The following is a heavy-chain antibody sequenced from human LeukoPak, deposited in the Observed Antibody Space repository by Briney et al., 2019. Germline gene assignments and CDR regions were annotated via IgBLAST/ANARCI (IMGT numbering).Heavy chain of an antibody. J-gene: IGHJ3*01. Sequence: GESLKISCKGSGYSFTNYWISWVRQMPGKGLEWMGRIDPSDSYTNYSPSFQGHVTISADKSISTAYLQWSSLKASDTAMYYCARPNITSYYDSRGYDAFDVWGQGTMVIVSS. CDR3: ARPNITSYYDSRGYDAFDV. D-gene: IGHD3-22*01. CDR2: IDPSDSYT. CDR1: GYSFTNYW. V-gene: IGHV5-10-1*01.